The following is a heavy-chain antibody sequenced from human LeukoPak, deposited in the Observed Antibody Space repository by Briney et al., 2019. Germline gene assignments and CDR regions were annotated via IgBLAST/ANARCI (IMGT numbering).Heavy chain of an antibody. CDR1: GGSISSGGYY. CDR2: IYHSGST. J-gene: IGHJ4*02. CDR3: ARVVSYYDSSGYYPDY. V-gene: IGHV4-30-2*01. Sequence: SETLSLTCTVSGGSISSGGYYWSWIRQPPGKGLEWIGYIYHSGSTYYNPSLKSRVTISVDRSKNQFSLKLSSVTAADTAVYYCARVVSYYDSSGYYPDYWGQGTLVTVSS. D-gene: IGHD3-22*01.